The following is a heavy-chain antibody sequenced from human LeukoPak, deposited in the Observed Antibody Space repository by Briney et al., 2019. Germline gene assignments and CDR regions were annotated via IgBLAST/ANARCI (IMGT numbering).Heavy chain of an antibody. CDR2: ISGSGGST. V-gene: IGHV3-23*01. CDR3: AKATSRLYYYYGMDV. Sequence: GGSLRLSCAASGFTFSSYAMSWVRQAPGKGLEWVSAISGSGGSTYYADSVKGRFTISRDNSKNTLYLQMNSLRAGDTAVYYCAKATSRLYYYYGMDVWGQGTTVTVSS. CDR1: GFTFSSYA. J-gene: IGHJ6*02.